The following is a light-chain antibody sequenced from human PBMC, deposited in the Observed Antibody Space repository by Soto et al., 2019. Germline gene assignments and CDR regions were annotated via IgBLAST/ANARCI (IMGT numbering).Light chain of an antibody. CDR1: QSVSSN. Sequence: EIVLTQSPGTLSFSPGERATLSCRASQSVSSNLAWYQQKPGQAPRLLIYGASTRATGIPARFSGSGSGTEFTLTISSLQSEDFAVYYCQQYNNWLTFGQGTRLEIK. CDR3: QQYNNWLT. V-gene: IGKV3-15*01. J-gene: IGKJ5*01. CDR2: GAS.